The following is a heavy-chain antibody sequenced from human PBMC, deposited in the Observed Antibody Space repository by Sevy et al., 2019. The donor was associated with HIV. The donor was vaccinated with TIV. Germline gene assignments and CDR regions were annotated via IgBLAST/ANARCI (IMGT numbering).Heavy chain of an antibody. CDR1: GFTFSSYG. Sequence: LSLTCAASGFTFSSYGMHWVRQAPGKGLEWVAVIWYDGSNKYYADSVKGRFTISRDNSKNTLYLQMNSLRAEDTAVYYCARESIAVAGTYYYYYYGMDVWGQGTTVTVSS. CDR2: IWYDGSNK. V-gene: IGHV3-33*01. D-gene: IGHD6-19*01. J-gene: IGHJ6*02. CDR3: ARESIAVAGTYYYYYYGMDV.